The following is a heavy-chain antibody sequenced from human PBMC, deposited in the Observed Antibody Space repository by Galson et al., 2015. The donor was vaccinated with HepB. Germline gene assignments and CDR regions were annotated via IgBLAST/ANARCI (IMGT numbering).Heavy chain of an antibody. Sequence: SVKVSCKASAGTFHNSAIIWVRQAPGQGLEWMGGFIPIFGTANYAQKFQGRVTITADESTRTAYMEVSSLRSEDTAVYYCARGAHFDTTGYYYAYWGQGTLVTVSS. CDR1: AGTFHNSA. D-gene: IGHD3-22*01. CDR3: ARGAHFDTTGYYYAY. J-gene: IGHJ4*02. V-gene: IGHV1-69*13. CDR2: FIPIFGTA.